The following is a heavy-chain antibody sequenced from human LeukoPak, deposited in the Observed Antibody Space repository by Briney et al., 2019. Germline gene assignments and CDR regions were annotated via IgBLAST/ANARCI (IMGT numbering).Heavy chain of an antibody. CDR2: VKSRGGGGTL. V-gene: IGHV3-15*01. Sequence: GGSLRLSCEASGFNFSHAWMSWVRQAPGKGLEWVGRVKSRGGGGTLDYAEPVKGRFTISSDDAKMTLYLQMNSLKTEDAAVYYCTPDGAFYYLDVWGKGVTVTVSS. CDR1: GFNFSHAW. D-gene: IGHD3-16*01. J-gene: IGHJ6*03. CDR3: TPDGAFYYLDV.